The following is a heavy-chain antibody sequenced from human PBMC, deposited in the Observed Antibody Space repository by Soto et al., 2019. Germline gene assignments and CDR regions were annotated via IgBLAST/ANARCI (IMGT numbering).Heavy chain of an antibody. Sequence: QVQLVQSGTEVRMPGTSVKVSCKTSGYTFIDYSITWVRQAPGQGLEWMGGISASNGNTEFAQKLQGRVSMTTDTSTGTAYMELRSLRSDDTAIYYCAREGLTSGYTFAYWGQGTLVTVSS. CDR2: ISASNGNT. J-gene: IGHJ4*02. V-gene: IGHV1-18*04. CDR3: AREGLTSGYTFAY. D-gene: IGHD2-2*02. CDR1: GYTFIDYS.